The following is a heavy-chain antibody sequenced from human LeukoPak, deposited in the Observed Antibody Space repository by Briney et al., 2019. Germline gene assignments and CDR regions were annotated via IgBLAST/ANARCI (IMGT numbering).Heavy chain of an antibody. CDR3: ARTTSFTASGYDY. V-gene: IGHV1-8*03. CDR1: VYTFTNYH. CDR2: MNPNNGDS. Sequence: GASVTVSFKASVYTFTNYHINWVRQATGQGLEWMGWMNPNNGDSGYAQKFQGRVTITRDTSKSTSYMELRSLRSEDTAVYFCARTTSFTASGYDYWGQGTLVTVSS. D-gene: IGHD6-25*01. J-gene: IGHJ4*02.